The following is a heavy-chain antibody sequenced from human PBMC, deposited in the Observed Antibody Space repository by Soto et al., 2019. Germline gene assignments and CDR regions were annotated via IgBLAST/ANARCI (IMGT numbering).Heavy chain of an antibody. V-gene: IGHV1-69*06. CDR1: GGTFSSYA. D-gene: IGHD4-17*01. J-gene: IGHJ6*02. Sequence: QVQLVQSGAEVKKPGSSVKVSCKASGGTFSSYAISWVRQAPGQGLDWMGGIIPIFGTANYAQKFQGRVTITADKSTSTAYMELSSLRSEDTAVYYCASSRGVTTRFGMDVWGQGTTVTVSS. CDR2: IIPIFGTA. CDR3: ASSRGVTTRFGMDV.